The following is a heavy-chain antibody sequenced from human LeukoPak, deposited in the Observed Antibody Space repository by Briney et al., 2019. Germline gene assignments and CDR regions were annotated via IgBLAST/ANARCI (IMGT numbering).Heavy chain of an antibody. D-gene: IGHD6-13*01. J-gene: IGHJ5*02. V-gene: IGHV4-4*02. CDR2: IYHSGST. CDR3: ARDINSNGSSWNWFDP. CDR1: GGSISSSNW. Sequence: SETLSLTCAVSGGSISSSNWWSWVRQPLGKGLEWIGEIYHSGSTNYNPSLKSRVTISVDKSKNQFSLKLSSVTAADTAVYHCARDINSNGSSWNWFDPWGQGTLVTVSS.